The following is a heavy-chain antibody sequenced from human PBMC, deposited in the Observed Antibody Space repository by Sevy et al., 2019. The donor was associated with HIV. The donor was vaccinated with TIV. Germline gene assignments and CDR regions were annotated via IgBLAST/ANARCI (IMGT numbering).Heavy chain of an antibody. CDR3: ARDDYYDSSGYYYGSAFDI. CDR2: ISSSSSTI. Sequence: GGSLRLSCAASGFTFSSYSMNWVRQAPGKGLEWVSYISSSSSTIYYADSVKGRFNISRDNAKNSLYLQMNSLRAEDMAVYYCARDDYYDSSGYYYGSAFDIWGQGTMVTVSS. CDR1: GFTFSSYS. V-gene: IGHV3-48*01. J-gene: IGHJ3*02. D-gene: IGHD3-22*01.